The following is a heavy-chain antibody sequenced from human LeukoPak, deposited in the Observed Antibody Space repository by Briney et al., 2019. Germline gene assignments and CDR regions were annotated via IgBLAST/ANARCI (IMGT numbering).Heavy chain of an antibody. D-gene: IGHD6-13*01. CDR3: ARDSSVDEIAAAGPFGMDV. J-gene: IGHJ6*02. CDR2: INYGGRT. V-gene: IGHV4-59*01. CDR1: IASITAFY. Sequence: SQTRSLTCRLAIASITAFYCGWIRQLPRNGLEWVGNINYGGRTKYNPSVKRRVSMSGDTSKKQFSLKLSSVTSADTAVYYCARDSSVDEIAAAGPFGMDVWGQGTTVTVS.